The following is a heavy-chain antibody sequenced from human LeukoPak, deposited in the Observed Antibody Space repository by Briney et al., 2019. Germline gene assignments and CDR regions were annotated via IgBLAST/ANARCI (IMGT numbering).Heavy chain of an antibody. CDR2: ISYDGSNK. V-gene: IGHV3-30-3*01. Sequence: GRSLRLSCAASGFTFSSYAMHWVRQAPGKGLEWVAVISYDGSNKYYADSVKGRFTISRDNSKNTLYLQMNSLRAEDTAVYYCAREPGYGSGSYFDYWGQGTVVTVSS. J-gene: IGHJ4*02. CDR3: AREPGYGSGSYFDY. CDR1: GFTFSSYA. D-gene: IGHD3-10*01.